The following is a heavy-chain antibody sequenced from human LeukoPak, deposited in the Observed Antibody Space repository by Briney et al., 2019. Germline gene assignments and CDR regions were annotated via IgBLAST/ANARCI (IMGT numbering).Heavy chain of an antibody. CDR2: IYYSGST. Sequence: PGGSLRLSCAASGLAVSDNFMSWVRQAPGKGLEWIGSIYYSGSTYYNPSLKSRVTISVDTSKNQFSLKLSSVTAADTAVYYCARHCPLLDERGYYFDYWGQGTLVTVSS. CDR1: GLAVSDNF. D-gene: IGHD3-3*02. CDR3: ARHCPLLDERGYYFDY. V-gene: IGHV4-39*01. J-gene: IGHJ4*02.